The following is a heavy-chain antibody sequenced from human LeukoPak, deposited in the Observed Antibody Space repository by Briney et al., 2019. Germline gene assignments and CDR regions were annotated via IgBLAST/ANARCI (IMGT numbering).Heavy chain of an antibody. D-gene: IGHD1-1*01. V-gene: IGHV4-59*08. Sequence: SETLSLTCTVSGGSISSYYWSWIRQPPGKGLEWIGYIYYSGSTNYNPSLKSRVTISVDTSKNQFTLKLSSVTAADTAVYYCARAPEGTGHAFDIWGRGTMVTVSS. CDR2: IYYSGST. CDR3: ARAPEGTGHAFDI. CDR1: GGSISSYY. J-gene: IGHJ3*02.